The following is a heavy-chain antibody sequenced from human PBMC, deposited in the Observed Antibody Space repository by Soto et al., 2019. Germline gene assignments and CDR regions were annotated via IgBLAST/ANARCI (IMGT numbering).Heavy chain of an antibody. J-gene: IGHJ6*02. Sequence: GASVKVSCKASGGTFSSYAISWVRQAPGQGLEWMGGIIPIFGTANYAQKFQGRVTITADESTSTAYMELSSLRSEDTAVYYCARYYEPTLEMATIGVAAALVYYYGMDVWGQGTTVTVSS. CDR1: GGTFSSYA. CDR3: ARYYEPTLEMATIGVAAALVYYYGMDV. V-gene: IGHV1-69*13. CDR2: IIPIFGTA. D-gene: IGHD5-12*01.